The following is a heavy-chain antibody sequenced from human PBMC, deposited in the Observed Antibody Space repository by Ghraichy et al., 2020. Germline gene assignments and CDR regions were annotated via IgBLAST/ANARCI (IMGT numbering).Heavy chain of an antibody. J-gene: IGHJ4*02. CDR3: ARTPARLYFDY. CDR2: INHSGST. Sequence: SETLSLTCAVYGGSFSGYYWSWIRQPPGKGLEWIGEINHSGSTNYNPSLKSRVTISVDTSKNQFSLKLSSVTAADTAVYYCARTPARLYFDYWGQGTLVTVSS. CDR1: GGSFSGYY. D-gene: IGHD6-25*01. V-gene: IGHV4-34*01.